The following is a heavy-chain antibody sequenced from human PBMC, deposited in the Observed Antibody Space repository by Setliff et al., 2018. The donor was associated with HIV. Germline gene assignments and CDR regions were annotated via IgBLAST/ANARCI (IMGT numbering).Heavy chain of an antibody. V-gene: IGHV3-11*06. D-gene: IGHD1-26*01. CDR3: VGSPAEAASAAWDEAFDI. Sequence: PGGSLRLSCAASGFRFSDYYMNWIRQAPGKGLEWLSYISSSSDSPTKYADSVQGRFTISRDNAKNSLYLQMNSLRAEDTAVYYCVGSPAEAASAAWDEAFDIWGQGTLVTVSS. J-gene: IGHJ3*02. CDR2: ISSSSDSPT. CDR1: GFRFSDYY.